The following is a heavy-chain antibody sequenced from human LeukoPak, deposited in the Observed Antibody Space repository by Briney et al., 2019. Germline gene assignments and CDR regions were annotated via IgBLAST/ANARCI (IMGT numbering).Heavy chain of an antibody. D-gene: IGHD6-13*01. CDR3: AKVDSPHDYSSFHY. Sequence: SGGSLRLSCAASGFTFSSYDMSWVRQAPGKGLEWVSAISGSGSRTYSADSVKGRFTISRDNSKKTLYLQMNSLRAEDTAVYYCAKVDSPHDYSSFHYWDQGTLVTVSS. CDR2: ISGSGSRT. J-gene: IGHJ4*02. V-gene: IGHV3-23*01. CDR1: GFTFSSYD.